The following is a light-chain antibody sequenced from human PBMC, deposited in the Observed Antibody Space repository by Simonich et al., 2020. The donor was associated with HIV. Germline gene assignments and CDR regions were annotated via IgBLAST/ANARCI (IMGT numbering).Light chain of an antibody. CDR1: SSDVGGYNY. J-gene: IGLJ3*02. Sequence: QSALTQPRSVSGSPGQSVTISCTGTSSDVGGYNYVSWYQQHPGKAPKLVIYDVRKRPSGVPDRFSGSKSDNTAPLTISGLQAEDEADYYCCSYAGIYTFWVFGGGTKLTVL. CDR3: CSYAGIYTFWV. CDR2: DVR. V-gene: IGLV2-11*01.